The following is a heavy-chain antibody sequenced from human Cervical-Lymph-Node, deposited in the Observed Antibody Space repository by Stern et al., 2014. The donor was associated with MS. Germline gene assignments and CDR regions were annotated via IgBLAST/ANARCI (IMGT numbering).Heavy chain of an antibody. CDR3: ARIYSSSSHYYYDMDV. D-gene: IGHD6-6*01. J-gene: IGHJ6*02. V-gene: IGHV4-61*01. CDR2: IYHSGST. Sequence: QVQLQESGPGLVKPSETLSLTCTVSGGSVSSGSYYWSWIRQPPGKGLEWIGYIYHSGSTNYNPSLKRRVTISVDTSKNQFSLKLSSVTAADTAVYYCARIYSSSSHYYYDMDVWGQGTTVTVSS. CDR1: GGSVSSGSYY.